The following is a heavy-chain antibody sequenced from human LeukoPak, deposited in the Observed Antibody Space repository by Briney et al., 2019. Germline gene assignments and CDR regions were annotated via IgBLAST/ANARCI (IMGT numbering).Heavy chain of an antibody. CDR3: ARVRFGWFDP. CDR1: GGSFSGYY. V-gene: IGHV4-34*01. D-gene: IGHD3-10*01. CDR2: INHSGST. Sequence: SETLSLTCAVYGGSFSGYYWSWIRQPPGKGLEWIGEINHSGSTNYNPSLKSRVTISVDKSMNQFSLKLSSVTAADTAVYYCARVRFGWFDPWGQGTLVTVSS. J-gene: IGHJ5*02.